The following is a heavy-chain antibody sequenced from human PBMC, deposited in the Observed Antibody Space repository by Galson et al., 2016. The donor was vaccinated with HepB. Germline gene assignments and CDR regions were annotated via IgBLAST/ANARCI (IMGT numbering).Heavy chain of an antibody. Sequence: SLRLSCAASGFTFSSFWMNWVRQAPGKGLEWVASIKEDGSKTFYVDSVKGRCTMSRDNVEESVSLQMNSLRAEDTAVYYCAKYGDEAGWNFHHWGQGTLVTVSS. D-gene: IGHD6-19*01. CDR1: GFTFSSFW. J-gene: IGHJ1*01. CDR2: IKEDGSKT. CDR3: AKYGDEAGWNFHH. V-gene: IGHV3-7*03.